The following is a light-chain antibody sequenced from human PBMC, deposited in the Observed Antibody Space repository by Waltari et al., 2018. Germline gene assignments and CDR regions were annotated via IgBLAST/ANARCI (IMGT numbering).Light chain of an antibody. CDR2: GAS. CDR3: QQYGRSPGT. J-gene: IGKJ1*01. Sequence: ENVLTQSPGTLSLSPGERATLSCRASQSVSSSYLTWYQQKPGQAPRLLIYGASSRPTGIPDRFSGSGSGTDFTLTISRLEPEDFAVYYCQQYGRSPGTFGQGTKVEIK. V-gene: IGKV3-20*01. CDR1: QSVSSSY.